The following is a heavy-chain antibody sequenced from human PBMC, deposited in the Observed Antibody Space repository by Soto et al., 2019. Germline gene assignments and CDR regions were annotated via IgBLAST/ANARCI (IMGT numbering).Heavy chain of an antibody. D-gene: IGHD1-1*01. CDR2: LNPNSGGT. Sequence: QVQLDQSGAEVKKPGAAVKVSCKASGFTFTGHYIYWVRQAPGQGLEWMGWLNPNSGGTSYAQKFQGRITMNTDTSITTAYMDLRRLSSNYTAFYYCAQSGSFIRPSLGYFEYWGQGNLVTVSS. V-gene: IGHV1-2*02. CDR1: GFTFTGHY. CDR3: AQSGSFIRPSLGYFEY. J-gene: IGHJ4*02.